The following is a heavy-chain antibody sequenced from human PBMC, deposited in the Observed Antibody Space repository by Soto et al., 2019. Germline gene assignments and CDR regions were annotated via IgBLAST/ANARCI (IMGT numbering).Heavy chain of an antibody. V-gene: IGHV2-70*01. CDR1: GFSLSTSGMC. CDR2: IDWDDDK. D-gene: IGHD6-13*01. Sequence: SGPTLVNPTQTLTLTCTFSGFSLSTSGMCVNWIRQPPGKALEWLALIDWDDDKYYSTSLKTRLTISKDTSKNQVVLTMTNMDPVDTATYYCARIPYSSSWYGDYYYGMDVWGQGTTVTVSS. J-gene: IGHJ6*02. CDR3: ARIPYSSSWYGDYYYGMDV.